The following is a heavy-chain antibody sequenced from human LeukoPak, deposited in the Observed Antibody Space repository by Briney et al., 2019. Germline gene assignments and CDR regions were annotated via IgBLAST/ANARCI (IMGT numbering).Heavy chain of an antibody. CDR1: GFTFSSYA. CDR2: ISGSGGST. J-gene: IGHJ2*01. V-gene: IGHV3-23*01. D-gene: IGHD5-18*01. Sequence: GGSLTLSCAASGFTFSSYAMSWVRQAPGKGLEWVSAISGSGGSTYYADSVKGRFTISRDNSKNTLYLQMNSLRAEDTAVYYCAISAMVTDWYFDLWGRGTLVTVSS. CDR3: AISAMVTDWYFDL.